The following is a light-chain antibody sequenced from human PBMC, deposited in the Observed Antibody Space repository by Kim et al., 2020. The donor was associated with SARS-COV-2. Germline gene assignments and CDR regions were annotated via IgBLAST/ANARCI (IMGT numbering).Light chain of an antibody. CDR2: GES. J-gene: IGKJ2*01. Sequence: SGSPGDRATHSRRASRTVNSHLAWDQQTPGQAPRLLIYGESTRATGIPARFSGSGSGTEFVLTISSLKADDFAVYYCQQYSTWPRTFGQGTKLEI. V-gene: IGKV3-15*01. CDR3: QQYSTWPRT. CDR1: RTVNSH.